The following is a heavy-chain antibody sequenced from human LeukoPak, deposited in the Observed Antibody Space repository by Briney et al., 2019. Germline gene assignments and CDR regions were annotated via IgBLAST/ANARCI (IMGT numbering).Heavy chain of an antibody. CDR3: ARGRGWVNH. D-gene: IGHD3-16*01. Sequence: GSLRLSCAASGFTFTAYAMSWFRQTPEKGLEWVANIHDDGIVTHYVDSVKGRFTISRDNARNSVNLQLNSLRVEDTALYYCARGRGWVNHWGQGTLVTVSS. CDR2: IHDDGIVT. J-gene: IGHJ5*02. V-gene: IGHV3-7*01. CDR1: GFTFTAYA.